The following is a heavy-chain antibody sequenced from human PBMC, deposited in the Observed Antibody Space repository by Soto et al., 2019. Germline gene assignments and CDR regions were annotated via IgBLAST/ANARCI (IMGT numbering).Heavy chain of an antibody. CDR3: AKVDSYYYDSSGYYYRPMGAFDI. V-gene: IGHV3-23*01. CDR2: ISGSGGST. CDR1: GFTFSSYA. J-gene: IGHJ3*02. D-gene: IGHD3-22*01. Sequence: GGSLRLSCAASGFTFSSYAMSWVRQAPGKGLEWVSAISGSGGSTYYADSVKGRFTISRDNSKNTLYLQMNSLRAEDTAVYYCAKVDSYYYDSSGYYYRPMGAFDIWGQGTMVTVSS.